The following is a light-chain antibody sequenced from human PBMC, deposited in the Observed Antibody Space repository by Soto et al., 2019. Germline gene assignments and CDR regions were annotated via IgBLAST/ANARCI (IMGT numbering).Light chain of an antibody. Sequence: EILFTQSPATLSLSPGERATLSCRASQSVSSYLAWYQQKPGQAPRLLIYDASNRATGIPARLSGSGSGTDFTLTISSLEPEDFAVYYCQQRSDWHTFGQGTRLEIK. CDR3: QQRSDWHT. CDR1: QSVSSY. J-gene: IGKJ5*01. CDR2: DAS. V-gene: IGKV3-11*01.